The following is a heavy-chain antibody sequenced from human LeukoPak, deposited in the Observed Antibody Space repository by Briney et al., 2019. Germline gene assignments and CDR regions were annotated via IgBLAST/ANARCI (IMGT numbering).Heavy chain of an antibody. V-gene: IGHV3-30-3*01. D-gene: IGHD6-13*01. J-gene: IGHJ4*02. CDR1: GFTFSNYS. Sequence: PGGSLRLSCAASGFTFSNYSMHWVRQTPGKGLEWVAVISYDGSNKYYADSVKGRFTISRDNSKNTLYLQMNSLRAEDTAVYYCAAPGGSSTGRFDYWGQGTLVTVSS. CDR2: ISYDGSNK. CDR3: AAPGGSSTGRFDY.